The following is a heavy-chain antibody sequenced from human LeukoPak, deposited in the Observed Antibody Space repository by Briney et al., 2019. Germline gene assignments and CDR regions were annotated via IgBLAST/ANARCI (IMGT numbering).Heavy chain of an antibody. D-gene: IGHD4-11*01. CDR3: ASYDYSMGDWFDP. CDR1: GGTLSSYA. Sequence: ASVKVSCKASGGTLSSYAISWVRQAPGQGLEWMGRIIPIFGTANYAQKFQGRVTITTDESTSTAYMELSSLRSEDTAVYYCASYDYSMGDWFDPWGQGTLVTVSS. J-gene: IGHJ5*02. CDR2: IIPIFGTA. V-gene: IGHV1-69*05.